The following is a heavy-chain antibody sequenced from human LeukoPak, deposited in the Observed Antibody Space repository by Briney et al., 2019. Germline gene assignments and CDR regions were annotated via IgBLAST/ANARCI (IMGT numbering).Heavy chain of an antibody. CDR3: AKAELARYYYYGMDV. CDR2: ISSSSSYI. J-gene: IGHJ6*02. Sequence: GGSLRLSCAASGFTSSSYSMNWVRQAPGKGLEWVSSISSSSSYIYYADSVKGRFTISRDNAKNSLYLQMNSLRAEDTAVYYCAKAELARYYYYGMDVWGQGTTVTVSS. V-gene: IGHV3-21*04. D-gene: IGHD1-26*01. CDR1: GFTSSSYS.